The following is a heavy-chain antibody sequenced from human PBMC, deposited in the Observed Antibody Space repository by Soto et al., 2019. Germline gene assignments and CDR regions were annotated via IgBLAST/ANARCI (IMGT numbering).Heavy chain of an antibody. Sequence: EVQLVESGGGLVKPGGSLRLSCAASGFTFSSYSMNWVHQAPGKGLEWVSSISSSSSYIYYADSVKGRFTISRDNAKNSLYLQMNSLRAEDTAVYYCARGPSGGRYDYWGQGTLVTVSS. J-gene: IGHJ4*02. CDR1: GFTFSSYS. V-gene: IGHV3-21*01. CDR3: ARGPSGGRYDY. D-gene: IGHD2-15*01. CDR2: ISSSSSYI.